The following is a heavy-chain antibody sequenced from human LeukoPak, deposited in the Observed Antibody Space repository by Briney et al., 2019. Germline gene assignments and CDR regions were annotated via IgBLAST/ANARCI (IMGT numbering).Heavy chain of an antibody. CDR2: ISGSGGST. J-gene: IGHJ5*02. V-gene: IGHV3-23*01. CDR3: AKDPTTYYDTSGYGRYNWFDP. CDR1: ERMVRNSY. Sequence: GGSLRLSCEGPERMVRNSYMSWVRQSPGKGLEWVSGISGSGGSTYYADSVKGRFTISRDNSKNTLHLQMNSLRAEDTAVYYCAKDPTTYYDTSGYGRYNWFDPWGQGTLVTVSS. D-gene: IGHD3-22*01.